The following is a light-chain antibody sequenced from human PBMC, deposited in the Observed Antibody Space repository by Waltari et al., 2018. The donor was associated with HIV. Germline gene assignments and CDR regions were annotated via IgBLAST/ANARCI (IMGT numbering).Light chain of an antibody. CDR1: QNINMY. CDR3: QQSHSTPLT. J-gene: IGKJ3*01. CDR2: VAS. V-gene: IGKV1-39*01. Sequence: DIQMTQSPSSLSASVGDRVTMYCRASQNINMYLNWYQQRQGKAPKLLIYVASSLQSGVPSRFSGSGSGTDFTLTINSLQPEDFATYYCQQSHSTPLTFGPGTKVDVK.